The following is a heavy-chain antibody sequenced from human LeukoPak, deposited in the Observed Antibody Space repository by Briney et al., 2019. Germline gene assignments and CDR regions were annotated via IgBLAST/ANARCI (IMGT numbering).Heavy chain of an antibody. CDR2: ISHDGSSN. CDR3: AKGDKQLLFNRNKGGFDP. V-gene: IGHV3-30*04. J-gene: IGHJ5*02. CDR1: GFTFSSYA. Sequence: GGSLRLSCAASGFTFSSYAMHWVRQAPGKGLEWVTFISHDGSSNRYADSVKGRFTISRDNSKSTLFLQMNSLRTEDTAVYYCAKGDKQLLFNRNKGGFDPWGQGTLVTVSS. D-gene: IGHD2-2*01.